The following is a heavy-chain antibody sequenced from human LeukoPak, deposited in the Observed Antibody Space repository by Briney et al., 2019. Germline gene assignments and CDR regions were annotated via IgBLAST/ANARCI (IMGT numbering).Heavy chain of an antibody. Sequence: ASVEVSCKASGYTFTGYYMHWVRQAPGQGLEWMGWINPNSGGTNYAQKFQGRVTMTRDTSISTAYMELSRLRSDDTAVYYCARNPFGSAPKRYCSGGSCAREPYYYYGMDVWGQGTTVTVSS. J-gene: IGHJ6*02. CDR1: GYTFTGYY. CDR3: ARNPFGSAPKRYCSGGSCAREPYYYYGMDV. D-gene: IGHD2-15*01. CDR2: INPNSGGT. V-gene: IGHV1-2*02.